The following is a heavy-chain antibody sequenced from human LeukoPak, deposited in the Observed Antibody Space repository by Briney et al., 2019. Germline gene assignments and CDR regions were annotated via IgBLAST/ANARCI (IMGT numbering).Heavy chain of an antibody. V-gene: IGHV3-30*02. CDR3: ARDYGGSSPFDY. CDR1: GFTFSSYG. J-gene: IGHJ4*02. CDR2: IRYDGSNK. Sequence: GGSLRLSCAASGFTFSSYGMHWVRQAPGKGLERVAFIRYDGSNKYYADSVKGRFTISRDNSKNTLYLQMNSLRAEDTAVYYCARDYGGSSPFDYWGQGTLVTVSS. D-gene: IGHD4-23*01.